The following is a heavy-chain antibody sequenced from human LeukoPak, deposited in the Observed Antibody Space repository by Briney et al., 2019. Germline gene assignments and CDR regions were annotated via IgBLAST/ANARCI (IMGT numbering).Heavy chain of an antibody. CDR1: GYTFTNHG. V-gene: IGHV1-2*02. D-gene: IGHD1-14*01. J-gene: IGHJ4*02. CDR3: ATLFAPEPSGLPFDY. Sequence: ASVKVSCKASGYTFTNHGITWVRQAPGQGLEWMGWINPNSGGTNYAQKFQGRVTMTRDTSISTAYMELSRLRSDDTAVYYCATLFAPEPSGLPFDYWGQGTLVTVSS. CDR2: INPNSGGT.